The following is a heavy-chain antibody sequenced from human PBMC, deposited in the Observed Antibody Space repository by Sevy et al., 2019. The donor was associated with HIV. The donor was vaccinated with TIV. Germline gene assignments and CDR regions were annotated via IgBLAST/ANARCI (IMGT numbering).Heavy chain of an antibody. Sequence: GESLKISCQASGYSFTKFWIGWVRQMPGKGLEWMGIIYPSDSDTTYSPSFQGQVTISADKSINTTYLQWSILKASDPAMYYWAGRGGYIWDNYRYDAFDIWGQGTMVTVSS. CDR3: AGRGGYIWDNYRYDAFDI. J-gene: IGHJ3*02. CDR1: GYSFTKFW. CDR2: IYPSDSDT. D-gene: IGHD3-16*02. V-gene: IGHV5-51*01.